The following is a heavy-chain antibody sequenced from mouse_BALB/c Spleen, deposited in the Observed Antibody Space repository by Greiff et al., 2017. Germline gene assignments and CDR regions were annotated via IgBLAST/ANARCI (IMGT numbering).Heavy chain of an antibody. Sequence: EVQLVESGGGLVQPGGSRKISCAASGFTFSSFGMHWVRQAPEKGLEWVAYISSGSSTIYYADTVKGRFTISRDNPKNTLFMQMTILRSEDTAMYYCARSGYGNSYFDYWGQGTTLTVSS. V-gene: IGHV5-17*02. D-gene: IGHD2-1*01. CDR1: GFTFSSFG. CDR3: ARSGYGNSYFDY. J-gene: IGHJ2*01. CDR2: ISSGSSTI.